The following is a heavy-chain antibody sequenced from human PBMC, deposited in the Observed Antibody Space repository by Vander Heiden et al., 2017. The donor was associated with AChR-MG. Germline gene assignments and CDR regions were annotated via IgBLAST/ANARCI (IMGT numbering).Heavy chain of an antibody. CDR2: IWSDGSDK. D-gene: IGHD3-16*01. CDR1: GFTFSNYG. V-gene: IGHV3-33*01. J-gene: IGHJ4*02. CDR3: ARDSDDSSMALSSDFDF. Sequence: QVQLVESGGGVVQPGRSLRLSCAASGFTFSNYGMHWVRHAPGKGLEWVAFIWSDGSDKNSADSVKGRFTIPRDNSKNKVYLQMNSLRAEDTAVYYCARDSDDSSMALSSDFDFWGQGTLVTVSS.